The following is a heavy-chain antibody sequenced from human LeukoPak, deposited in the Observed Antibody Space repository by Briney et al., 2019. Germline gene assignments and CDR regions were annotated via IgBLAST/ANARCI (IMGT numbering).Heavy chain of an antibody. CDR2: INHSGST. CDR3: ARLATRYFDWSLNYYYYMDV. D-gene: IGHD3-9*01. Sequence: TSETLSLTCAVYGGSLSGYYWSWIRQPPGKGLEWIGEINHSGSTNYNPSLKSRVTISVDTSKNQFSLKLSSVTAADTAVYYCARLATRYFDWSLNYYYYMDVWGKGTTVTISS. J-gene: IGHJ6*03. V-gene: IGHV4-34*01. CDR1: GGSLSGYY.